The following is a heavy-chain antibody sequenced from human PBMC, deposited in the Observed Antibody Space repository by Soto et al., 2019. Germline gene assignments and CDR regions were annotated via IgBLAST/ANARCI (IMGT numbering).Heavy chain of an antibody. CDR3: ARSQGSSTSLEIYSDYYYGMDV. V-gene: IGHV1-69*01. D-gene: IGHD2-2*01. Sequence: QVPLVQSGAEVKKPGSSVKVSCKASGGTFSSYAISWVRQAPGQGLEWMGGIIPIPGTANYAQKFQGRVTITADESTSTAYMELSSLRSEDAAVYYCARSQGSSTSLEIYSDYYYGMDVWGQGTTVTVSS. CDR1: GGTFSSYA. CDR2: IIPIPGTA. J-gene: IGHJ6*02.